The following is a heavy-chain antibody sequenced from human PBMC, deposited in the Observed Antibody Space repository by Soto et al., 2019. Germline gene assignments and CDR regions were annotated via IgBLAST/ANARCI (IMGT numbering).Heavy chain of an antibody. CDR3: AREAGDYDILTGYPP. J-gene: IGHJ5*02. CDR2: IYYSGST. D-gene: IGHD3-9*01. CDR1: GGSISSGDYY. V-gene: IGHV4-30-4*01. Sequence: QVQLQESGPGLVKPSQTLSLTCTVSGGSISSGDYYWSWIRQPPGKGLEWIGYIYYSGSTYYNPSLKSRVTISVDTSKNQFSLKLSSVTAADTAVYYCAREAGDYDILTGYPPWGQGTLVTVSS.